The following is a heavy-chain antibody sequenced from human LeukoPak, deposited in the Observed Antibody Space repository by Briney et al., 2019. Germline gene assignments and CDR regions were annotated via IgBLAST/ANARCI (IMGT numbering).Heavy chain of an antibody. V-gene: IGHV3-23*01. CDR1: GFTFSTYA. Sequence: GGSLRLSCAASGFTFSTYAMSWVRQAPGKGLEWVSGISGSGGSTYYADSVKGRFTISRDNSKNTLYLQMNSLRTEDTAVYSCAKKIPGWYFFDYWGQETLVTVSS. CDR3: AKKIPGWYFFDY. D-gene: IGHD6-19*01. CDR2: ISGSGGST. J-gene: IGHJ4*02.